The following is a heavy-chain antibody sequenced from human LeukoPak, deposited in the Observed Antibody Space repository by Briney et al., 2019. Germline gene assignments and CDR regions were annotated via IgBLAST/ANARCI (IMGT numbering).Heavy chain of an antibody. CDR2: ISGSNSYI. J-gene: IGHJ4*02. Sequence: GGSLRLSCAASGFTFSSYTMHWIRQAPGKGLEWVSSISGSNSYIFYADSVKGRFTVSRDNAKDSLYLQMNSLRAEDTAVYYCARALTTLTYEGYWDQGTLVTVSS. V-gene: IGHV3-21*01. CDR1: GFTFSSYT. CDR3: ARALTTLTYEGY. D-gene: IGHD1-1*01.